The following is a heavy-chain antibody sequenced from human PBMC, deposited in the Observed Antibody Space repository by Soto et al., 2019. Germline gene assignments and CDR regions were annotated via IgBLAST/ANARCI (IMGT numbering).Heavy chain of an antibody. CDR3: SRDDSDWFFN. D-gene: IGHD3-9*01. Sequence: GGSLRLSCAASGFTFCASALQLVRQASGKGLEWLGRIGSKGETYATAYAASVKGRFTISRDDSKNTAYLKMNSLESEDTAVYYCSRDDSDWFFNWGRGTLVTVSS. J-gene: IGHJ4*02. V-gene: IGHV3-73*01. CDR1: GFTFCASA. CDR2: IGSKGETYAT.